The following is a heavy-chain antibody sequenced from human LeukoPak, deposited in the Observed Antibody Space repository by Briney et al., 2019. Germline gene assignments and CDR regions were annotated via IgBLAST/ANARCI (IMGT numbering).Heavy chain of an antibody. CDR2: IRYDGSNK. CDR1: GFTFSSYG. CDR3: AKGGLYDYAWGRKFDY. Sequence: PGGSLRLSCAASGFTFSSYGMHWVRQAPGKGLEWVAFIRYDGSNKYYADSVKGRFTISRDNSKNTLYLQMNSLRAEDTAVYYCAKGGLYDYAWGRKFDYWGQGTLVTVSS. J-gene: IGHJ4*02. D-gene: IGHD3-16*01. V-gene: IGHV3-30*02.